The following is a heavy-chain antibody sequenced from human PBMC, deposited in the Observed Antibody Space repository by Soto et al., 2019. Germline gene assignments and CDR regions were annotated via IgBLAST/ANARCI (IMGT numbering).Heavy chain of an antibody. CDR1: GGSISSGGYY. J-gene: IGHJ6*02. D-gene: IGHD4-17*01. Sequence: QVQLQESGPGLVKPSETLSLTCTVSGGSISSGGYYWSWIRQHPGKGLEWIGYIYYSGSTYYNPSLKSRVTISVDTSKNQFSLKLSSVTAADTVVYYCARDYGANYYYYGMDVWGQGTTVTVSS. CDR3: ARDYGANYYYYGMDV. V-gene: IGHV4-31*03. CDR2: IYYSGST.